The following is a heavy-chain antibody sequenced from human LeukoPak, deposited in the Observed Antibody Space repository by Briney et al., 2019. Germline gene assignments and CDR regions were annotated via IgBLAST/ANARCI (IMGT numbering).Heavy chain of an antibody. CDR3: ARSEWSPEGSYYFDY. Sequence: GGSLRLSCAASGFTFSSYSMNWVRQAPGKGLEWVSCISSSSSTIYYADSVKGRFTISRDNAKNSLYLQMNSLRAEDTAVYYCARSEWSPEGSYYFDYWGQGTLVTVSS. CDR1: GFTFSSYS. V-gene: IGHV3-48*01. D-gene: IGHD3-3*01. J-gene: IGHJ4*02. CDR2: ISSSSSTI.